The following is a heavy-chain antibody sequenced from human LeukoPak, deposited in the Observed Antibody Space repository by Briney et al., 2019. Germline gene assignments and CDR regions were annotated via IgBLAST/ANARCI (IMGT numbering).Heavy chain of an antibody. V-gene: IGHV3-73*01. D-gene: IGHD3-22*01. Sequence: GGSLRLSCAAPGFTFSGSAMHWVRQASGKGLEWVGRIRNKVNNYATVYAASVKGRFTISRDDSKNTAYLQMNSLKTEDTAVYYCTRHGNGDDSSGYTDSWGQGSLVTVSS. J-gene: IGHJ4*02. CDR3: TRHGNGDDSSGYTDS. CDR2: IRNKVNNYAT. CDR1: GFTFSGSA.